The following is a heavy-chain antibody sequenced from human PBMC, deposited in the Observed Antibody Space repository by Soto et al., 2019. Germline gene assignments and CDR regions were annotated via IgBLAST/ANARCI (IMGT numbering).Heavy chain of an antibody. J-gene: IGHJ4*02. V-gene: IGHV1-18*01. D-gene: IGHD2-15*01. CDR2: ISAYNGNT. CDR1: GYTFTSYG. Sequence: QVQLVQSGAEVKKPGASVKVSCKASGYTFTSYGISWVRQAPGQGLEWMGWISAYNGNTNYAQKLQARVTITTDTSTSTAYMELRSLRSDDTAVYYCARVLGYCSGGSCYWDFDYWGQGTLVTVSS. CDR3: ARVLGYCSGGSCYWDFDY.